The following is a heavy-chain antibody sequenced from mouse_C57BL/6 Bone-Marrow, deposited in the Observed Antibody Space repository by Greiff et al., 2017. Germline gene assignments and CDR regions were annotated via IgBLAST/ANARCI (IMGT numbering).Heavy chain of an antibody. CDR2: IDPSDSYT. J-gene: IGHJ2*01. Sequence: VQLQQPGAELVKPGASVKLSCKASGYTFTSYWMQWVKQRPGQGLEWIGEIDPSDSYTNYNQKFKGKATLTVDTSSRTAYMQLSSLTSEDSAVYYCARTTGLDYWGQGTTLTVSS. CDR3: ARTTGLDY. D-gene: IGHD5-5*01. CDR1: GYTFTSYW. V-gene: IGHV1-50*01.